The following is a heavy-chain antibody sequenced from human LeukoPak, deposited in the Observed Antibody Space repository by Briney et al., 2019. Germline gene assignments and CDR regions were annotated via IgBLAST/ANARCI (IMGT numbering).Heavy chain of an antibody. CDR1: GYTFTSYY. J-gene: IGHJ4*02. D-gene: IGHD4-11*01. CDR2: INPSGGST. Sequence: ASVKVSCKASGYTFTSYYMHWVRQAPGQGLEWMSIINPSGGSTSYAQKFQGRVTMTRDTSTSTVYMELSSLRSEDTAVYYCAXXXXXXXXXXXXGDYIPDYFDYWGQGTLVTVSS. CDR3: AXXXXXXXXXXXXGDYIPDYFDY. V-gene: IGHV1-46*01.